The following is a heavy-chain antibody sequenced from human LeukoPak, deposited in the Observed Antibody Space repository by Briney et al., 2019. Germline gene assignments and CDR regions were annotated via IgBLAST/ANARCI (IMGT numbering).Heavy chain of an antibody. D-gene: IGHD3-3*01. Sequence: PGGSLRLSCAASGFTFSSNELNWVRQAPGKGLEWVSYISSSGSTIYYADSVKGRFTISRDNAKNSLYLQMNSLRAEDAAIYYCYYAGYWGQGTLVTVSS. V-gene: IGHV3-48*03. J-gene: IGHJ4*02. CDR2: ISSSGSTI. CDR1: GFTFSSNE. CDR3: YYAGY.